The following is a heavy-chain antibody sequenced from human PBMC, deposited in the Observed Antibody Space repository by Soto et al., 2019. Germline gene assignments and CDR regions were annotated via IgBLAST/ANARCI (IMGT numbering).Heavy chain of an antibody. CDR3: ARERYDILTGSVLQG. J-gene: IGHJ4*02. D-gene: IGHD3-9*01. CDR2: INHSGST. V-gene: IGHV4-34*01. CDR1: GGSFSGYY. Sequence: QVQLQQWGAGLLKPSETLSLTCAVYGGSFSGYYWSWIRQPPGKGLEWIGEINHSGSTNYNPSLKSRVTISVDTSKNQFSLKLSSVTAADTAVYYCARERYDILTGSVLQGWGQGTLVTVSS.